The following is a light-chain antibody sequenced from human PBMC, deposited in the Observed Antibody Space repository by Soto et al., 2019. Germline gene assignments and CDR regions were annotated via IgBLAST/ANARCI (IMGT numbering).Light chain of an antibody. V-gene: IGLV6-57*04. Sequence: LTQPHSVSESPGKTLSISCTRSSGSIANNYVQWNQQRPGSAPTTVIYENNQRLSGLPDRFSGSTDGSSNSASLTISGLQTEDEADYYCQSYDSDFVVFGGGTKVTVL. CDR3: QSYDSDFVV. J-gene: IGLJ2*01. CDR2: ENN. CDR1: SGSIANNY.